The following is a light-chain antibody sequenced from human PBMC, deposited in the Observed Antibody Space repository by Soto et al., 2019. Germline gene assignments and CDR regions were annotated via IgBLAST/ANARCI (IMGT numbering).Light chain of an antibody. CDR3: QQRSNWPPLLT. CDR1: QSVSSY. J-gene: IGKJ4*01. CDR2: DAS. Sequence: EIVLTQSPATLSLSPGERATLSCRASQSVSSYLAWYQQKPGQAPRLLIYDASNRATGIPARFSGSGSGTDFTLTISSLEPEDFAVYYCQQRSNWPPLLTFGGGTKVAIK. V-gene: IGKV3-11*01.